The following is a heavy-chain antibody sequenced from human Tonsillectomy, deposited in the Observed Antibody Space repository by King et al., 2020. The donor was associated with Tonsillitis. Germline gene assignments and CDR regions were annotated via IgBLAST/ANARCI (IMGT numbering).Heavy chain of an antibody. J-gene: IGHJ3*02. V-gene: IGHV4-59*01. CDR3: ARERDYYYASSGYRPGPPPTDAFDI. Sequence: QLQESGPGLVKPSETLSLTCTVSGGSISSYYWSWIRQPPGKGLEWIGYIYYSGSTNYNPSLKSRVTISVDTSKNQFSLKLSSVTAADTAVYYCARERDYYYASSGYRPGPPPTDAFDIWGQGTMVTVSS. D-gene: IGHD3-22*01. CDR2: IYYSGST. CDR1: GGSISSYY.